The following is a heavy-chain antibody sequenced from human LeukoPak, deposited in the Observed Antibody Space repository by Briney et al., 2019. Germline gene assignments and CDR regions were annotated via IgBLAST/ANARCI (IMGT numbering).Heavy chain of an antibody. CDR3: AREDFYSSSSHFDY. V-gene: IGHV1-18*01. CDR1: GYTFTSYG. Sequence: GASVKVSCKASGYTFTSYGISWVRQAPGQGLEWMGWISAYNGNTNYAQKLQGRVTMTTDTSTSTAYMELRSLRSDDTAVYYCAREDFYSSSSHFDYWGQRTLVTVSS. D-gene: IGHD6-6*01. J-gene: IGHJ4*02. CDR2: ISAYNGNT.